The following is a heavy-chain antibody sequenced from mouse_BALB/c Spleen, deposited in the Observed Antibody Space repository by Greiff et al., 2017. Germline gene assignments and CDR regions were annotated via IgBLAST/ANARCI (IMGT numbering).Heavy chain of an antibody. J-gene: IGHJ3*01. CDR3: VRERGPGSFAY. V-gene: IGHV2-9-2*01. CDR2: IWTGGGT. D-gene: IGHD1-1*01. CDR1: GFSFTSYD. Sequence: VQLQQSGPGLVAPSQSLSISCTASGFSFTSYDMSWVRQPPGKGLEWLGVIWTGGGTTYNSAFMSRLSISTDNSTSQVFLKMNSMQTADTAIYDRVRERGPGSFAYWGQGTRVTVSA.